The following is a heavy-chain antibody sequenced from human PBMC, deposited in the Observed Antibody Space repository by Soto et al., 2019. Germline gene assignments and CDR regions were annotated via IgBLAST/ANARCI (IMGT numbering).Heavy chain of an antibody. CDR2: IYSGGST. CDR3: AKDLMVATTYYYYYGMDV. J-gene: IGHJ6*02. CDR1: GFTVSSNY. V-gene: IGHV3-66*02. Sequence: GGSLRLSCAASGFTVSSNYMSWVRQAPGKGLEWVSVIYSGGSTYYADSVKGRFTISRDNSKNTLYLQMNSLRAEDTAVYYCAKDLMVATTYYYYYGMDVWGQGTTVTVSS. D-gene: IGHD5-12*01.